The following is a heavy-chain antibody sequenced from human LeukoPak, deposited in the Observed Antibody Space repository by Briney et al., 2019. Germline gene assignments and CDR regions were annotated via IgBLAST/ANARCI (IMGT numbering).Heavy chain of an antibody. CDR3: ARVGNDYGDSAFDY. CDR1: GFSLSTSGMR. D-gene: IGHD4-17*01. J-gene: IGHJ4*02. Sequence: SGPTLVNPTQTLTLTCTFSGFSLSTSGMRVSWIRQPPGKALEWLARIDWDDDKLYSTSLKTRLTIPKDTPKNQVVLTMTNMDPVDTATYYCARVGNDYGDSAFDYWGQGTLVTVSS. V-gene: IGHV2-70*04. CDR2: IDWDDDK.